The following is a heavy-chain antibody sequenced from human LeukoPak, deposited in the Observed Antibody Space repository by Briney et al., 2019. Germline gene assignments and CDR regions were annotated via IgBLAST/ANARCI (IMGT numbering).Heavy chain of an antibody. V-gene: IGHV4-59*06. Sequence: SETLSLTCTVSGGSISIYYWSWIRQRPGKGLEWIGYIYYNGVTYYTPSLKSRLTISMDTSKNQFSLKLSSVTAADTAVYYCARVTTLTTISPWGLGTLVTVSS. CDR1: GGSISIYY. D-gene: IGHD4-17*01. J-gene: IGHJ4*02. CDR2: IYYNGVT. CDR3: ARVTTLTTISP.